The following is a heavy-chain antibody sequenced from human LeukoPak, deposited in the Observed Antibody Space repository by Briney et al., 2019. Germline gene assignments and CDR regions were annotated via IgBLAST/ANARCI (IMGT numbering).Heavy chain of an antibody. J-gene: IGHJ6*02. CDR1: GYTFTSYG. V-gene: IGHV1-18*01. CDR3: ARDRYDSSGYYYYYGMDV. CDR2: SSAYNGNT. D-gene: IGHD3-22*01. Sequence: GASVKVSCKASGYTFTSYGISWVRQAPGQGLEWMGWSSAYNGNTKYAQKLQGRVTMTTDTSTSTAYMELRSLRSDDTAVYYCARDRYDSSGYYYYYGMDVWGQGTTVTVSS.